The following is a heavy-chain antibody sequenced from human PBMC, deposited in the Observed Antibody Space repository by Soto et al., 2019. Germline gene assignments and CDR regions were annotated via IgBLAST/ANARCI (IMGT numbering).Heavy chain of an antibody. V-gene: IGHV4-34*01. D-gene: IGHD3-3*01. CDR2: INHSGST. CDR3: EKGGYDFWSDPFDY. CDR1: GGSFSGYY. J-gene: IGHJ4*02. Sequence: PSETLSLTCAVYGGSFSGYYWSWIRQPPGKGLEWIGEINHSGSTNYNPSLKSRVTISVDTSKNQFSLKLSSVTAADTAVYYCEKGGYDFWSDPFDYWGQGTLVTVSS.